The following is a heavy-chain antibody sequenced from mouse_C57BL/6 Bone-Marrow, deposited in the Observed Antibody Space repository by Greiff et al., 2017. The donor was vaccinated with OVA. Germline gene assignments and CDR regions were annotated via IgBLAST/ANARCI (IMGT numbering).Heavy chain of an antibody. V-gene: IGHV5-16*01. J-gene: IGHJ2*01. Sequence: EVKLMESEGGLVQPGSSMKLSCTASGFTFSDYYMAWVRQAPEKGLEWVANINYDGSSTYYLDSLKSRFIISRDNAKNILYLQMSSLKSEDTATYYCASEGYYYGCVDYWGQGTTVTVSS. D-gene: IGHD1-1*01. CDR1: GFTFSDYY. CDR2: INYDGSST. CDR3: ASEGYYYGCVDY.